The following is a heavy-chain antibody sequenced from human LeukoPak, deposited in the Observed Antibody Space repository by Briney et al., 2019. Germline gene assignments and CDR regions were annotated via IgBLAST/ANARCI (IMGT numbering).Heavy chain of an antibody. Sequence: GGSLRLSCAASGFTFSSYAMSWVRQAPGKGLEWVSAISGSGGSTYYADSVKRRFTISRDNSKNTLYLQMNSLRAEDTAVYYCAKDRRAYSSSWYRENRYYFDYWGQGTLVTVSS. CDR1: GFTFSSYA. J-gene: IGHJ4*02. CDR3: AKDRRAYSSSWYRENRYYFDY. V-gene: IGHV3-23*01. D-gene: IGHD6-13*01. CDR2: ISGSGGST.